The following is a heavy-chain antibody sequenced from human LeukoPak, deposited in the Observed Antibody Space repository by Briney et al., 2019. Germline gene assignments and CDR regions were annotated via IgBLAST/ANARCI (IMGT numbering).Heavy chain of an antibody. Sequence: PGGSLRLSCAASGFTFSDYYMSWVRQAPGKGLEWVSAISGSGGSTYYADSVKGRFTISRDNSKNTLYLQMNSLRAEDTAVYYCASEDIVVVPAAGCDYWGQGTLVTVSS. J-gene: IGHJ4*02. CDR3: ASEDIVVVPAAGCDY. CDR2: ISGSGGST. D-gene: IGHD2-2*01. V-gene: IGHV3-23*01. CDR1: GFTFSDYY.